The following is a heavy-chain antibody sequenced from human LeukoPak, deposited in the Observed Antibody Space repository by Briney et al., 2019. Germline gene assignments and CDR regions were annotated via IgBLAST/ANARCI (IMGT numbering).Heavy chain of an antibody. J-gene: IGHJ6*02. D-gene: IGHD1-1*01. V-gene: IGHV3-23*01. CDR1: GFTFSSYA. Sequence: GGSLRLSCAASGFTFSSYAMSWVRQAPGKGLEWVSAISGGGGRTYYVDSVKGRFTISRDNSKNTLYLQMNSLRAEDTAVYYCAKERGVPYYGMDVWGQGTTVTVSS. CDR2: ISGGGGRT. CDR3: AKERGVPYYGMDV.